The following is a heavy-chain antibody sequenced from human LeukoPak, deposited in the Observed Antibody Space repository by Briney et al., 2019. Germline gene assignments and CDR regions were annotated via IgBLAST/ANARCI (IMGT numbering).Heavy chain of an antibody. V-gene: IGHV1-46*01. J-gene: IGHJ4*02. CDR1: GYTFTSYY. D-gene: IGHD3-22*01. Sequence: ASVKVSCKASGYTFTSYYMHWVRQAPGQGLEWMGIINPSGGSTSYAQKFQGRVTMTRDTSTSTVYMELSSLRSEDTAVYYCARVIGDSSGYYYVSDYWGQGTLVTVSS. CDR2: INPSGGST. CDR3: ARVIGDSSGYYYVSDY.